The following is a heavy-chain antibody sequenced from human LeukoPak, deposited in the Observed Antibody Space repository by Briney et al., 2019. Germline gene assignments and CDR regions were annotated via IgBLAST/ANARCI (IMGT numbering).Heavy chain of an antibody. CDR3: ARDLVGEYSGYDRSLWYFDL. J-gene: IGHJ2*01. CDR2: IVPIFGVA. V-gene: IGHV1-69*13. D-gene: IGHD5-12*01. Sequence: SVKVSCKASGGTFRNYVISWVRQAPGQGLEWMGGIVPIFGVANYGQSSQGRVTITADESTNTAYMELSSLRSDDTAVYYCARDLVGEYSGYDRSLWYFDLWGRGTLVTVSS. CDR1: GGTFRNYV.